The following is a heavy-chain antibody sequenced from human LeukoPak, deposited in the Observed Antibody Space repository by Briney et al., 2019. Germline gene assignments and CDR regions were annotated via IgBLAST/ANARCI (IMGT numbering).Heavy chain of an antibody. CDR2: IYFSGST. V-gene: IGHV4-59*08. Sequence: SETLSLTCTVSGGSISSYYWSWIRQPSGKGLEWIGHIYFSGSTNYNPSLKSRVTISLDTSKNQFSLKLSSVTAADTAVYYCARVYGGNSRYFQHWGQGTLVTVSS. CDR3: ARVYGGNSRYFQH. D-gene: IGHD4-23*01. J-gene: IGHJ1*01. CDR1: GGSISSYY.